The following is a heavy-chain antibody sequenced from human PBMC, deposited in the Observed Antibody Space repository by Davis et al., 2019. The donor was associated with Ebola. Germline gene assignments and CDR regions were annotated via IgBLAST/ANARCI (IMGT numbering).Heavy chain of an antibody. Sequence: GGSLRLSCAASGFTFSSYWMSWVRQAPGKGLEWVANIKQDGSEKYYVDSVKGRFTISRDNAKNSLYLQMNSLRAEDTAVYYCARDTPTYYYDSSGYYTRGLIDYWGQGTLVTVSS. V-gene: IGHV3-7*03. CDR2: IKQDGSEK. CDR3: ARDTPTYYYDSSGYYTRGLIDY. D-gene: IGHD3-22*01. CDR1: GFTFSSYW. J-gene: IGHJ4*02.